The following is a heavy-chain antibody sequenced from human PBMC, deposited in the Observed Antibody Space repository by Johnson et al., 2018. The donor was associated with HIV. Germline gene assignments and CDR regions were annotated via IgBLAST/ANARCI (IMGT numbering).Heavy chain of an antibody. J-gene: IGHJ3*02. CDR2: ISYAGSNE. Sequence: QVQLVESGGGVVQPGRSLRLSCAASGFTFSSYAIHWVRQAPGKGLEWVAVISYAGSNEYYADSVKGRFTISRDNSKNTLYLQMNSLRAEDTAVYYCARDLTNWGVGDAFDIWGQGTMVTVSS. V-gene: IGHV3-30*04. CDR1: GFTFSSYA. D-gene: IGHD7-27*01. CDR3: ARDLTNWGVGDAFDI.